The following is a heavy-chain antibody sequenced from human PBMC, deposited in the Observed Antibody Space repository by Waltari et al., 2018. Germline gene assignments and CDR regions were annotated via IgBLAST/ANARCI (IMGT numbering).Heavy chain of an antibody. J-gene: IGHJ6*03. CDR3: ARDQKENLMTTVTNDDYYYMDV. CDR2: ISRSSWTI. CDR1: GFIFSNYS. Sequence: EVQLVESGGGLVRPGGSLRLSCAASGFIFSNYSMNWVRQAPGKGLEWVSYISRSSWTIYYADSVEGRFTISRDNAMNALYLQMNSLRAEDTAVYYCARDQKENLMTTVTNDDYYYMDVWGKGTTVSVSS. D-gene: IGHD4-17*01. V-gene: IGHV3-48*04.